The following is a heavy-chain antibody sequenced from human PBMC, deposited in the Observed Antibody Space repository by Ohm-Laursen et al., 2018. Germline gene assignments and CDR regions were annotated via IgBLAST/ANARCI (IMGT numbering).Heavy chain of an antibody. D-gene: IGHD3-22*01. Sequence: LSCTASGFTFSSYEMNWVRQAPGKGLEWVSYISSSGSTIYYADSVKGRFTISRDNAKNSLYLQMNSLRAEDTAVYYCARGYGGYYAHFDYWGQGTLVTVSS. J-gene: IGHJ4*02. CDR1: GFTFSSYE. CDR3: ARGYGGYYAHFDY. CDR2: ISSSGSTI. V-gene: IGHV3-48*03.